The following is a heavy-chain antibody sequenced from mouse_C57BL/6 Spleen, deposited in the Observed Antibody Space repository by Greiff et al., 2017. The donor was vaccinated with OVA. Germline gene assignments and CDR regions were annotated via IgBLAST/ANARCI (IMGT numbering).Heavy chain of an antibody. V-gene: IGHV1-26*01. CDR1: GYTFTDYY. D-gene: IGHD2-5*01. CDR2: INPNNGGT. Sequence: EVQLQQSGPELVKPGASVKISCKASGYTFTDYYMNWVKQSHGQSLEWIGDINPNNGGTSYNQKFKGKATLTVDKSSSTAYMELRSLTSEDSAVYYCARSNYYFDYWGQGTTLTVSS. CDR3: ARSNYYFDY. J-gene: IGHJ2*01.